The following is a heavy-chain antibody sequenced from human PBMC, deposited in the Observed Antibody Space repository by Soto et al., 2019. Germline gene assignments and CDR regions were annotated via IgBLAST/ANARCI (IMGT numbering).Heavy chain of an antibody. CDR2: INAGNGNT. J-gene: IGHJ4*02. D-gene: IGHD2-8*01. Sequence: ASVKVSCKASGDTFTSNARHWVRQPPGQRLEWMGWINAGNGNTKYSQKFQGRVTITRDTSASTAYMKLSSLRSEDTALYYCARVLMVYRLIDYWGQGTLVTVSS. CDR1: GDTFTSNA. CDR3: ARVLMVYRLIDY. V-gene: IGHV1-3*01.